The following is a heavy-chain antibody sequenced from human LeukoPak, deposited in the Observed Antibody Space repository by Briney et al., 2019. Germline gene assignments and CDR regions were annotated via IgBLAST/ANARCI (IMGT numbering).Heavy chain of an antibody. CDR3: ASTTSYGNFDY. D-gene: IGHD4-17*01. V-gene: IGHV1-46*01. J-gene: IGHJ4*02. Sequence: ASVKVSCKASGYTFTSYYMHWVRQAPGRGLEWMGIINPSGGSTSYAQKFQGRVTMTRDTSTSTVYMELSSLRSEDTAVYHCASTTSYGNFDYWGQGTLVTVSS. CDR2: INPSGGST. CDR1: GYTFTSYY.